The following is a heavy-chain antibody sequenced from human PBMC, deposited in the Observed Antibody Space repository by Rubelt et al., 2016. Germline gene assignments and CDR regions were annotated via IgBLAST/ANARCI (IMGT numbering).Heavy chain of an antibody. Sequence: TYYNPSLKSRVTISVDTSKNQFSLKLSSVTAADTAVYYCARAAISYFWSGYYGMDVWGQGTTVTVSS. D-gene: IGHD3-3*01. CDR3: ARAAISYFWSGYYGMDV. J-gene: IGHJ6*02. CDR2: T. V-gene: IGHV4-30-2*04.